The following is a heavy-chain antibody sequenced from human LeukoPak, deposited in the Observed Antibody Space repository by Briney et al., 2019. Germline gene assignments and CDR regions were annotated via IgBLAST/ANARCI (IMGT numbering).Heavy chain of an antibody. CDR3: AKSNGYGLIDI. Sequence: SETLSLTCSVSGYSISSGYYWGWIRQPPGKGLEWIGSIDHSGSTNYNPSLKSRVTISLDTSRNQFSLKLNSVAAADTAVYYCAKSNGYGLIDIWGQGTMVTVSS. D-gene: IGHD3-22*01. CDR1: GYSISSGYY. J-gene: IGHJ3*02. V-gene: IGHV4-38-2*02. CDR2: IDHSGST.